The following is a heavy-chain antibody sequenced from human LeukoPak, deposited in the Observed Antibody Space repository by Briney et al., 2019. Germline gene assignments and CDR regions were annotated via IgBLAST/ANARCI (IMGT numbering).Heavy chain of an antibody. CDR3: AKPRGIAAANSFDY. J-gene: IGHJ4*02. V-gene: IGHV3-23*01. Sequence: GGSLRLSRGASGFTFSSHPMNWVRQAPGRGLEWVSTISGSGGSTYYADSVKGRFTISRDNSKNTLYLQMNSLRAEDTAVYYCAKPRGIAAANSFDYWGQGTLVTVSS. D-gene: IGHD6-13*01. CDR1: GFTFSSHP. CDR2: ISGSGGST.